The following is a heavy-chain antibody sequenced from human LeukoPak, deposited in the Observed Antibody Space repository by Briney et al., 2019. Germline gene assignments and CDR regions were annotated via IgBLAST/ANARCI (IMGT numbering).Heavy chain of an antibody. CDR1: EFTFSRYW. J-gene: IGHJ4*02. CDR3: ARERVYCSSTNCYAGLDY. Sequence: GGSLRLSCAASEFTFSRYWMSWVRQAPGKGLEWVANINKDGSEKYYVDSVKGRFTISRDNAKNSLYLQMNSLRAEDTAVYYCARERVYCSSTNCYAGLDYWGQGTLVTVST. V-gene: IGHV3-7*04. CDR2: INKDGSEK. D-gene: IGHD2-2*01.